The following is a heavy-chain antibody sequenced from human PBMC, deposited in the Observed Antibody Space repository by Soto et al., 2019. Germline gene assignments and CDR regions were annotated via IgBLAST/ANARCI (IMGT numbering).Heavy chain of an antibody. CDR1: GFTFSSYW. V-gene: IGHV3-7*01. J-gene: IGHJ4*02. D-gene: IGHD6-13*01. CDR3: ARGGYSSSYY. CDR2: IKQDGSEK. Sequence: GGSLRLSCAASGFTFSSYWMSWVRPAPGKGLEWVANIKQDGSEKYYVDSVKGRFTISRDNTKNSLYLQMNSLRAEDTAVYYCARGGYSSSYYWGQGTLVTAPQ.